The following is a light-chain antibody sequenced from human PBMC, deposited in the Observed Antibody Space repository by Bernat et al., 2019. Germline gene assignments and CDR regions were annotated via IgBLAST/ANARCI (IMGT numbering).Light chain of an antibody. CDR3: QQYASEPIT. V-gene: IGKV3-20*01. Sequence: EIVLTQSPGTLSLSPGERATLSCWASQSVSSSSLAWYQQKPGQAPRLLIYGASSRATCIPDRFSGSGSGTGFTLTISRLEPEDFAVYYCQQYASEPITFGKGTRLEIK. J-gene: IGKJ5*01. CDR2: GAS. CDR1: QSVSSSS.